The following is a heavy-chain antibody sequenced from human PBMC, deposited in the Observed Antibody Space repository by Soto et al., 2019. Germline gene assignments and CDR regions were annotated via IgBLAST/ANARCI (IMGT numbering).Heavy chain of an antibody. Sequence: QVQLVESGGGVVQPGRSLRLSCAASGFAFSSYGIYWVRQAPGKGLEWVAVISYDGSIEDYADSVKGRFTISRDNSKNTLFLQMNSLRAEDTAVYYCARPGRDFWSGRYFFDYWGQGTLVTVSS. D-gene: IGHD3-3*01. CDR1: GFAFSSYG. CDR2: ISYDGSIE. CDR3: ARPGRDFWSGRYFFDY. V-gene: IGHV3-30*03. J-gene: IGHJ4*02.